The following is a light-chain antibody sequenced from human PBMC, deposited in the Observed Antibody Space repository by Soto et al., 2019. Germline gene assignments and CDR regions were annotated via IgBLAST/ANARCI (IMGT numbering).Light chain of an antibody. Sequence: DFVMTQSPDSLAVSLGERATINCRSSQSVLSNSDNKNYLAWFQQKPGQPHKLXFYWAYTRESGVPDRFSGSGSATDFTLTISSLQAEDVAVYYCQQYHSDPITFGQGTRLEIK. CDR2: WAY. CDR3: QQYHSDPIT. J-gene: IGKJ5*01. CDR1: QSVLSNSDNKNY. V-gene: IGKV4-1*01.